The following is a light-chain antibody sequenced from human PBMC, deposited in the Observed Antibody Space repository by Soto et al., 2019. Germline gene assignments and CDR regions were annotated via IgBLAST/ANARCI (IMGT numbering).Light chain of an antibody. J-gene: IGLJ2*01. Sequence: QSVLSQPPSVSGAPGQRVTISCTGSSSNIGAGYDVHWYQQRPGTAPKLLIFGNINRPSGVPDRFSGSKSGTSASLAITGLQAEDEGDYYCGGWDDSLSGPVFGGGTKVTVL. CDR3: GGWDDSLSGPV. V-gene: IGLV1-40*01. CDR2: GNI. CDR1: SSNIGAGYD.